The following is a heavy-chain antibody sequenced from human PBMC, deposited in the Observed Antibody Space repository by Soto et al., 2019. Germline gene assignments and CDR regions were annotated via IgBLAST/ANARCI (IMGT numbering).Heavy chain of an antibody. CDR3: ARSGSGWYSYFDP. J-gene: IGHJ5*02. D-gene: IGHD6-19*01. Sequence: PSETLSLTCTVSGGSISSSSYYWGWIRQPPGKGLEWIGSMYHSGCTYYNPSLKSRVTISIDTSKNQFSLKLSSVTAADTAVYYCARSGSGWYSYFDPWGQGTLVTVSS. CDR1: GGSISSSSYY. V-gene: IGHV4-39*07. CDR2: MYHSGCT.